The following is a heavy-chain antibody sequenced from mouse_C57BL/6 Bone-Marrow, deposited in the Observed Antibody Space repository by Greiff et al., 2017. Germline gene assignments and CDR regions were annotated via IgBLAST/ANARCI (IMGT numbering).Heavy chain of an antibody. CDR2: ISSGGDYT. D-gene: IGHD4-1*01. J-gene: IGHJ3*01. CDR3: SRASWDGCLAY. CDR1: GFTFSSYA. Sequence: EVNVVESGEGLVKPGGSLKLSCAASGFTFSSYAMSWVRQTPEKRLEWVAYISSGGDYTYYADTVKGRFTISRDNARNTLYLQMSSLKSEDTAVYYCSRASWDGCLAYWGQGTLVTVSA. V-gene: IGHV5-9-1*02.